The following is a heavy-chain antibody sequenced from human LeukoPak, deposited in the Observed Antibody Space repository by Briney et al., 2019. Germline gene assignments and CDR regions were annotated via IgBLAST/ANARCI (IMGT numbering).Heavy chain of an antibody. CDR3: AKLNHYYDSSGYYYEDY. Sequence: ETLSLTCAVYGGSFSGYYWSWVRQAPGKGLEWVSAISGSGGSTYYADSVKGRFTISRDNSKNTLYLQMNSLRAEDTAVYYCAKLNHYYDSSGYYYEDYWGQGTLVTVSS. V-gene: IGHV3-23*01. CDR1: GGSFSGYY. D-gene: IGHD3-22*01. CDR2: ISGSGGST. J-gene: IGHJ4*02.